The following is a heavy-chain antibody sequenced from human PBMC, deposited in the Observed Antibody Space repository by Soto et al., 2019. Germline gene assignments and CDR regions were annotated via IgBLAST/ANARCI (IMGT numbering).Heavy chain of an antibody. CDR3: AHTPGIPAAMISDAFDI. Sequence: QITLKESGPTLVKPTQTLTLTCTFSGFSLSTSGVGVGWIRQPPGKALEWLALIYWDDDKRYSPSLKSRLTITKDTSKNQVVLTTTNMDPVDTATYYCAHTPGIPAAMISDAFDIWGQGTMVTVSS. CDR1: GFSLSTSGVG. J-gene: IGHJ3*02. CDR2: IYWDDDK. D-gene: IGHD2-2*01. V-gene: IGHV2-5*02.